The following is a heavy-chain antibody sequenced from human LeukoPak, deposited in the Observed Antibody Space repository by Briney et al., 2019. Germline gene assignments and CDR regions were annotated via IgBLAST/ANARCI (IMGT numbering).Heavy chain of an antibody. D-gene: IGHD5-12*01. J-gene: IGHJ4*02. CDR2: ISSSSSYI. CDR1: GFTFSSYE. V-gene: IGHV3-21*04. Sequence: GRSLRLSCAAAGFTFSSYEMNWVRQAPGKGLEWVSSISSSSSYIYYADSVKGRFTISRDNAKNSLYLQMNSLRAEDTAGYYCARVGGIVATIVDYWGQGTLVTVSS. CDR3: ARVGGIVATIVDY.